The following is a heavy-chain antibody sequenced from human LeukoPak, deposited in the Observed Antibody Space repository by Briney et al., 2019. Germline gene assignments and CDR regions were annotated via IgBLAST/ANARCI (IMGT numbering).Heavy chain of an antibody. CDR1: GFTFSSYG. J-gene: IGHJ5*02. CDR3: ARVKGFQNCGGCGFDP. V-gene: IGHV3-30*02. CDR2: IRYDGSNK. D-gene: IGHD2-21*01. Sequence: GGSLRLSCAASGFTFSSYGMHWVRQAPGKGLEWVAFIRYDGSNKYYADPVKGRFTISRDNSKNTLYLQMNSLRVEDTAVYYCARVKGFQNCGGCGFDPWGQGTLVTVSS.